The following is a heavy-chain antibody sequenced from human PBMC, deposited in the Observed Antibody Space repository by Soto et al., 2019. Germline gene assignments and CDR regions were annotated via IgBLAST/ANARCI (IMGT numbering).Heavy chain of an antibody. D-gene: IGHD4-17*01. CDR2: IYYSGST. CDR1: GGSISSYY. V-gene: IGHV4-59*01. Sequence: QVQLQESGPGLVKPSETLSLTCTVSGGSISSYYWSWIRQPPGKGLEWIGYIYYSGSTKYNPSLKSRFTISVDTSKKHFSLKLSSVTAADTAVYSCARVSYGEYSFDYWGQGTLVTVSS. CDR3: ARVSYGEYSFDY. J-gene: IGHJ4*02.